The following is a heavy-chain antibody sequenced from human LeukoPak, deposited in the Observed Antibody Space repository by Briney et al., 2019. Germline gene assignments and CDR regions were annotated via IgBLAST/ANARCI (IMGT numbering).Heavy chain of an antibody. CDR1: GFTFSSYE. CDR2: ISSSGSTI. Sequence: GSLRLSCAASGFTFSSYEMNWVRQAPGKGLEWVSYISSSGSTIYYADSVKGRFTISRDNAKNSLYLQMNSLRAEDTAVYYCAGDRTTVTTRSRYFDYWGQGTLVTVSS. CDR3: AGDRTTVTTRSRYFDY. V-gene: IGHV3-48*03. D-gene: IGHD4-17*01. J-gene: IGHJ4*02.